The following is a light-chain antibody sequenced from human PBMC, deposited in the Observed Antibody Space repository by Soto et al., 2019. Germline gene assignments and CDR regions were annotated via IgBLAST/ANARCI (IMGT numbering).Light chain of an antibody. Sequence: QAVVTQPPSTSGTPGQRVTISCSGSSSNIGRNTVNWYQHLPGTAPKLLIYINNQRPSGVPDRFSGSQSGTSASLAITGLQSEDEASYYCAAWDDGLSGWVFGGGTKLTVL. CDR1: SSNIGRNT. V-gene: IGLV1-44*01. CDR3: AAWDDGLSGWV. J-gene: IGLJ3*02. CDR2: INN.